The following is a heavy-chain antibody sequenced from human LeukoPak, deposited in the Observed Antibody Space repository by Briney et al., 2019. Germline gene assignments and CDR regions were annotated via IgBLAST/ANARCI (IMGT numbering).Heavy chain of an antibody. CDR3: ARYGSGSISGYYDY. V-gene: IGHV4-39*07. CDR2: IYYSGST. J-gene: IGHJ4*02. D-gene: IGHD3-10*01. Sequence: SETLSLTCTVSGGSISSSSYYWGWIRQPPGKGLEWIGSIYYSGSTNYNPSLKSRVTISVDTSKNQFSLKLSSVTAADTAVYYCARYGSGSISGYYDYWGQGTLVTVSS. CDR1: GGSISSSSYY.